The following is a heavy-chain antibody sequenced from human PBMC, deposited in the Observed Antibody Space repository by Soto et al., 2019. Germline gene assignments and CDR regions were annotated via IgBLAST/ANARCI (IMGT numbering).Heavy chain of an antibody. Sequence: GGSLRLSCAASGFMFSSYEMNWVRQAPGKGLEWVSFISNSGSTIYYADSVKGRFTISRDNTKNTLYLQMNSLRAEDTAVYYCAKDRHYPRDYFHYWGQGTLVRVSA. D-gene: IGHD3-10*01. CDR3: AKDRHYPRDYFHY. V-gene: IGHV3-48*03. CDR1: GFMFSSYE. CDR2: ISNSGSTI. J-gene: IGHJ4*02.